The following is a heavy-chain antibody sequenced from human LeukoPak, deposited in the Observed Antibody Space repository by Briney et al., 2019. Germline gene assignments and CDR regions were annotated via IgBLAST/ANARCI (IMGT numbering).Heavy chain of an antibody. J-gene: IGHJ6*04. Sequence: ASVKVSCKASGYTFTSYGISWVRQAPGQGLEWMGWISAYNGNTNYAQKLQGRVTMTTDTSTSTAYMELRSLRSDDTAVYYCARDEGGGAMVRGVTAYYYRMDVWGKGTTVTVSS. V-gene: IGHV1-18*04. D-gene: IGHD3-10*01. CDR2: ISAYNGNT. CDR3: ARDEGGGAMVRGVTAYYYRMDV. CDR1: GYTFTSYG.